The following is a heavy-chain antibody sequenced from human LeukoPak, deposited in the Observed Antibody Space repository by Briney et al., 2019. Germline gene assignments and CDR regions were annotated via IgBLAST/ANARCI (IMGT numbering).Heavy chain of an antibody. D-gene: IGHD3-22*01. Sequence: SETLSLTCTVSGGSISSYYWSWIRQPPGKGLEWIGYIYYSGSTNYNPSLKSRVTISVDTSKNQFSLKLTSVTAADTAVYYCARVGYYYDSSGYPSDAFDIWGQGTMVTVSS. CDR2: IYYSGST. CDR3: ARVGYYYDSSGYPSDAFDI. J-gene: IGHJ3*02. CDR1: GGSISSYY. V-gene: IGHV4-59*01.